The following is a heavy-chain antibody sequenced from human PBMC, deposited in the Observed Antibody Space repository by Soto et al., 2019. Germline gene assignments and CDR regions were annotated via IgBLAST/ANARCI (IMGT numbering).Heavy chain of an antibody. D-gene: IGHD6-13*01. J-gene: IGHJ6*02. Sequence: PGESLKISCKGSGYRFTNYWIAWVRQMPGKGLEWMGIIYPGDSDIRYSPSFQGQVTMSADKSISTAYLQWSSLKASDTAMYYCARHPVAASGRHYYYGMDVWGQGTTVTVSS. V-gene: IGHV5-51*01. CDR3: ARHPVAASGRHYYYGMDV. CDR2: IYPGDSDI. CDR1: GYRFTNYW.